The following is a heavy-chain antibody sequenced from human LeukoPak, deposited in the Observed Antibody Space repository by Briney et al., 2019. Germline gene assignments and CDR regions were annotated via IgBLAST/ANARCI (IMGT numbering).Heavy chain of an antibody. Sequence: GGCLRLSCAASGFTFSSYSMNWVRQAPGKGLEWVSYISSSSSTIYYADSVKGRFTISRDNAKNSLYLQMNSLRAEDTAVYYCARNAFVDCSTTSCYNDYWGQGTLVTVSS. CDR2: ISSSSSTI. V-gene: IGHV3-48*01. CDR1: GFTFSSYS. J-gene: IGHJ4*02. D-gene: IGHD2-2*02. CDR3: ARNAFVDCSTTSCYNDY.